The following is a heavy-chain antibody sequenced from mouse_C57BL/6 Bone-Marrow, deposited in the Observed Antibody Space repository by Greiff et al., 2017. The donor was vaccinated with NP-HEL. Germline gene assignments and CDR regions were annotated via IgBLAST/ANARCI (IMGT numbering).Heavy chain of an antibody. J-gene: IGHJ4*01. CDR3: AKRGDYDGGDAMDY. Sequence: VQLKESGPGLVQPSQSLSITCTVSGFSLTSYGVHWVRQPPGKGLEWLGVIWSGGSTDYNAAFISRLSISKDNSKSQVFFKMNSLQADDTAIYYCAKRGDYDGGDAMDYWGQGTSVTVSS. V-gene: IGHV2-4*01. D-gene: IGHD2-4*01. CDR1: GFSLTSYG. CDR2: IWSGGST.